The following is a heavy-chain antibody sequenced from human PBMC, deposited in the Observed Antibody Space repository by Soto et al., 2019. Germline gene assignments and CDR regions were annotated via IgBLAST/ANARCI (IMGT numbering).Heavy chain of an antibody. CDR3: ARDLAAGTCDY. Sequence: QVQLVQSGAEVRKPGASVKVSCKASGYTFTSYAISWVRQAPGQGLEWMGWISAYNGNTNYAQKPQXXVTMTTATSTSTAYMELRSLRSDDTAVSYCARDLAAGTCDYWGQGTRVTVSS. CDR2: ISAYNGNT. V-gene: IGHV1-18*01. CDR1: GYTFTSYA. D-gene: IGHD6-13*01. J-gene: IGHJ4*02.